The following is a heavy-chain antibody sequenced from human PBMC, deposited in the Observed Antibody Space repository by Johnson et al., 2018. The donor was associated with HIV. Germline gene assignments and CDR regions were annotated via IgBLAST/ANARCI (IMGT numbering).Heavy chain of an antibody. CDR2: IKQDGSEK. V-gene: IGHV3-7*01. CDR3: AKVSIVVGTRGAFDI. J-gene: IGHJ3*02. Sequence: EQLVESGGGLVQPGGSLRLSCAASGFTFSSYWMSWVRQAPGKGLEWVANIKQDGSEKYYVDSVKGRFTISRDNAKNSLYLQMNSLRAEDTAVYYCAKVSIVVGTRGAFDIWGQGTMVTVSS. D-gene: IGHD3-22*01. CDR1: GFTFSSYW.